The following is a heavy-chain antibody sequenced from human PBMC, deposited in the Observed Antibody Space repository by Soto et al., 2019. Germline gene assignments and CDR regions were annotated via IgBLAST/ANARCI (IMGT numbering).Heavy chain of an antibody. CDR1: GGSISSGGYS. V-gene: IGHV4-31*02. J-gene: IGHJ5*02. Sequence: QVQLQESGPGLGEPSQTLSLNCAVSGGSISSGGYSWTCIRQRPGSGLEWIGNIFHSGRTYYNPSLKGRLTMSVDTSNNQFSLRLTSVTAADTAVYFCARGQSLAGVVSNWFDPWGLGMLVTVSS. CDR2: IFHSGRT. CDR3: ARGQSLAGVVSNWFDP. D-gene: IGHD3-3*01.